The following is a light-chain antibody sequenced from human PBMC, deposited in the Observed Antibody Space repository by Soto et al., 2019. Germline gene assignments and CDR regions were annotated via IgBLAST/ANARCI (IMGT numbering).Light chain of an antibody. Sequence: DIQMTQSPSSVSASVGDRVTITCRASQYIGTWLAWYQQKQGKAPELLIYAASTLHRGVPSRFSGSGSETEFTLTIISLQPEDFATYYCQQSNSFPRTFGGGTKVEIK. CDR3: QQSNSFPRT. J-gene: IGKJ4*01. V-gene: IGKV1-12*01. CDR1: QYIGTW. CDR2: AAS.